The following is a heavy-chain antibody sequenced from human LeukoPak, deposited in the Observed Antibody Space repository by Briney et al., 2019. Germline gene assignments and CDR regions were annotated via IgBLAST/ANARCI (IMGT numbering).Heavy chain of an antibody. CDR1: GFTFDDYA. D-gene: IGHD2-2*01. CDR2: ISWNSGSI. V-gene: IGHV3-9*01. CDR3: ASTMVRAYYYYYMDV. Sequence: PGGSLRLSCAASGFTFDDYAMHWVRQAPGKGLEWVSGISWNSGSIGYADSVKGRFTISRDNAKNSLYLQMNSLRAEDTAAYYCASTMVRAYYYYYMDVWGKGTTVTISS. J-gene: IGHJ6*03.